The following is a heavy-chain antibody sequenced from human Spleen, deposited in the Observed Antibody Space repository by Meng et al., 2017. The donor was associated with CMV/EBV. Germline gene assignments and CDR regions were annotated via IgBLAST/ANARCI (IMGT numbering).Heavy chain of an antibody. J-gene: IGHJ4*02. CDR3: ARHHSSYSSSWSDY. Sequence: GESLKISCKASGYSFTSFWIGWVRQMPGKGLEWMGIIYPGDSDTIYSPSFQGQVTISADKSISTAYLQWSSLKASDTAIFYCARHHSSYSSSWSDYWGQGTLVTVSS. CDR1: GYSFTSFW. D-gene: IGHD6-13*01. V-gene: IGHV5-51*01. CDR2: IYPGDSDT.